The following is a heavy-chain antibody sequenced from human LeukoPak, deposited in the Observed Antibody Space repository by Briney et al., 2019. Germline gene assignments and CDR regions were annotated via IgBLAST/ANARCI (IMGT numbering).Heavy chain of an antibody. CDR1: GFTFSSYA. Sequence: PGGSLRLSCAASGFTFSSYAMSWVRQAPGKGLEWVSAISGSGGSTYYADSVKGRFTISRDNSKNTLYLQMNSLRAEDTAVYYCAKVCHSSRGWYRVVSYFDYWGQGTLVTVSS. V-gene: IGHV3-23*01. D-gene: IGHD6-19*01. J-gene: IGHJ4*02. CDR3: AKVCHSSRGWYRVVSYFDY. CDR2: ISGSGGST.